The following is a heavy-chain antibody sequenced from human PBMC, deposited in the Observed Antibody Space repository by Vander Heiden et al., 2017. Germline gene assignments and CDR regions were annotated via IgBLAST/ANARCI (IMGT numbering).Heavy chain of an antibody. CDR1: GFDFTNYW. J-gene: IGHJ4*02. CDR3: ARLPSLIRGTHFDY. Sequence: EVQLVQPGAEVKKPEEPLKISCRGSGFDFTNYWTGWVRQVPGKGLEWMGIIFPRDSDTRYSPSFQGQVTISADKSISTAYLQWNTLKASDTAMYYCARLPSLIRGTHFDYWGQGTLVTVSS. V-gene: IGHV5-51*01. D-gene: IGHD3-10*01. CDR2: IFPRDSDT.